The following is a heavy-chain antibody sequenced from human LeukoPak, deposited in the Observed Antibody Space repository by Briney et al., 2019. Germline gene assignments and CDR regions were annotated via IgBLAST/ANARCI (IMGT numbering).Heavy chain of an antibody. Sequence: GGSLRLSCTASGFTLSNYWMDWVRQAPGKGLEWVASIKEDGREKKYVDSVKGRFTISRDNAKNSLYLQLNNLRVEDMAVYSCARGNETAYRALDYWGRGTQVTVSS. CDR1: GFTLSNYW. CDR3: ARGNETAYRALDY. D-gene: IGHD3-16*01. V-gene: IGHV3-7*01. CDR2: IKEDGREK. J-gene: IGHJ4*02.